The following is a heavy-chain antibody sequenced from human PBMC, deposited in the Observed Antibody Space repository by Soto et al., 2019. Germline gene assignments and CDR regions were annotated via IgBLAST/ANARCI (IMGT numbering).Heavy chain of an antibody. CDR3: ARVIPLNCSGGSCYSVFDY. CDR2: INHSGST. CDR1: GGSISSYY. V-gene: IGHV4-34*01. J-gene: IGHJ4*02. D-gene: IGHD2-15*01. Sequence: SETLSLTCTVSGGSISSYYWSWIRQPPGKGLEWIGEINHSGSTNYNPSLKSRVTISVDTSKNQFSLKLSSVTAADTAVYYCARVIPLNCSGGSCYSVFDYWGQGTLVTVSS.